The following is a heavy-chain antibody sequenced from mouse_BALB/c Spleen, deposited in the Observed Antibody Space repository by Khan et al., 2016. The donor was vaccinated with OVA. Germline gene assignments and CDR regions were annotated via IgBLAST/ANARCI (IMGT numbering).Heavy chain of an antibody. D-gene: IGHD2-1*01. J-gene: IGHJ3*01. Sequence: VQLVESGAELVRPGVSVKISCKGSGYIFTDFSMHWVKRSHAKSLEWIGVISTHYGDSIYNQNFKGQATLTVDISSSAAYMELARLTSEDSATYDWERGSGHYGFAYWGQGTLVTVSA. CDR1: GYIFTDFS. CDR2: ISTHYGDS. V-gene: IGHV1S137*01. CDR3: ERGSGHYGFAY.